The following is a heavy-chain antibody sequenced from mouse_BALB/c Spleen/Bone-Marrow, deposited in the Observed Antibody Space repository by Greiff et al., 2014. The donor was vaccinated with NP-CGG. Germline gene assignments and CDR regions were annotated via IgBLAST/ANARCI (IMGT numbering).Heavy chain of an antibody. V-gene: IGHV1-67*01. CDR3: ARGDYRYEETMDY. J-gene: IGHJ4*01. Sequence: QVTLKESGPELVRPGVSVKISCKGSGYTFTDYGMHWVKQSQAKSLEWIGLISLYSGNTNYNQRFKDKATMTVDKSSSTAYMELAKLTSEDSAIYYCARGDYRYEETMDYWGQGTSVTVSS. CDR1: GYTFTDYG. D-gene: IGHD2-14*01. CDR2: ISLYSGNT.